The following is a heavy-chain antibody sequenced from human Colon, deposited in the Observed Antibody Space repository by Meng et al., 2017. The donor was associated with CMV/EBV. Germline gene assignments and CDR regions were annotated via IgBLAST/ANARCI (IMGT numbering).Heavy chain of an antibody. Sequence: GESLKISCTASGFTFGDYAMSWVRQAPGKGLEWVGFIRSKAYGGTTEYAASVKGRFTMTDDTSTNTAYMELSSLTSDDTAIYYCLTGTYSNHDYYGMDVWGQGTTVTVSS. V-gene: IGHV3-49*04. CDR2: IRSKAYGGTT. CDR3: LTGTYSNHDYYGMDV. J-gene: IGHJ6*02. CDR1: GFTFGDYA. D-gene: IGHD4-11*01.